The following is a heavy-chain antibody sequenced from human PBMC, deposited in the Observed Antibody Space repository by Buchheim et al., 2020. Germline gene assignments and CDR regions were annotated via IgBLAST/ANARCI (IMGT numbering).Heavy chain of an antibody. CDR2: SGNRANSYTA. J-gene: IGHJ3*02. V-gene: IGHV3-72*01. CDR3: TRGHSTTSIYAFDI. Sequence: EVQLVESGGGLVQPGGSLRLSCAVSGLTSSDHYVDWVRQAPGKGLEWVGRSGNRANSYTAEYAASVKGRSTISRDDSKNSLYLQMNSLKTEDTALYYCTRGHSTTSIYAFDIWGQVA. D-gene: IGHD6-6*01. CDR1: GLTSSDHY.